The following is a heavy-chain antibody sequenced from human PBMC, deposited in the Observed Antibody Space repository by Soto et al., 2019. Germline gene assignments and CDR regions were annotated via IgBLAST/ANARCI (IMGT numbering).Heavy chain of an antibody. CDR3: VRLIGMTTATTDRGFDT. CDR1: GGSITSDYSC. J-gene: IGHJ5*02. Sequence: PSETLSLSCTVSGGSITSDYSCWSWIRQPPGEGLEWIGHIFDSGTTYTNPSLRSQVAISLATSKNQFSLKLSSVTAADTAVYYCVRLIGMTTATTDRGFDTWGQGTLVTVSS. V-gene: IGHV4-30-4*01. CDR2: IFDSGTT. D-gene: IGHD4-17*01.